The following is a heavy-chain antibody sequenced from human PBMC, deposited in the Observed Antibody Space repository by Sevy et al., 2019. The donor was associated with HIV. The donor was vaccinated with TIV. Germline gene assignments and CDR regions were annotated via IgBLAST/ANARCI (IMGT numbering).Heavy chain of an antibody. D-gene: IGHD3-22*01. Sequence: GGSRRLSCTGSGFTFGDYAMSWFRQAPGMGLEWVGFIRSKDYGGATEYAASVKGRFNISRDDSEGIAELQINRLKNEDTAVYYCTRGYYYDGSGYSDYWGQGTLVTVSS. J-gene: IGHJ4*02. CDR3: TRGYYYDGSGYSDY. V-gene: IGHV3-49*03. CDR2: IRSKDYGGAT. CDR1: GFTFGDYA.